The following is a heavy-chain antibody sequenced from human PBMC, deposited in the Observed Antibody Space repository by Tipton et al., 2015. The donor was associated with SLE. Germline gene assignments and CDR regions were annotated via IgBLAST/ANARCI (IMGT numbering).Heavy chain of an antibody. D-gene: IGHD6-6*01. J-gene: IGHJ5*02. CDR2: MFYSGST. CDR3: ARQAEYSSSSGFWLDP. V-gene: IGHV4-39*01. Sequence: PGLVKPSETLSLTCTVSGGSISTGTYYWGWIRQPPGKGLEWIGSMFYSGSTSYNPSLKGRVSISIDTSKNQISLKLTSVTAADTAIYYCARQAEYSSSSGFWLDPWGQGTQVTVSS. CDR1: GGSISTGTYY.